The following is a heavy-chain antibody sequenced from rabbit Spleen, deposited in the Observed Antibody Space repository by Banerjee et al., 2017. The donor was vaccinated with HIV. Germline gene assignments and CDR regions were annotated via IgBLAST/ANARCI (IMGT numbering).Heavy chain of an antibody. CDR3: ARDSSSSFSSYGMDL. J-gene: IGHJ6*01. D-gene: IGHD1-1*01. V-gene: IGHV1S40*01. CDR2: IHIGSSAFT. Sequence: VESGGDLVKPGASLTLTCIASGVSFSGSSYMCWVRQAPGKGLEWIACIHIGSSAFTYFASWAKGRFTISKTSSTTVTLQATSLTAADTATYFCARDSSSSFSSYGMDLWGQGTLVTVS. CDR1: GVSFSGSSY.